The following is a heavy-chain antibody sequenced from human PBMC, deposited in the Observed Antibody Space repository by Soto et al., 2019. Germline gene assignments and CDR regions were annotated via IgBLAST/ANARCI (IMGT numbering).Heavy chain of an antibody. CDR2: ISYDGSNK. CDR1: EFTFSNYG. Sequence: QVQLVDSGGGVVQPGRSLRLSCAVSEFTFSNYGMHWVRQAPGKGLEWVAIISYDGSNKYYADSVKGRFTISRDNSKNKMNLQMNSRRGQDRAVYYCAKAASDCIRTMCYVDYWGQGTLVTVSS. V-gene: IGHV3-30*18. J-gene: IGHJ4*02. D-gene: IGHD2-2*01. CDR3: AKAASDCIRTMCYVDY.